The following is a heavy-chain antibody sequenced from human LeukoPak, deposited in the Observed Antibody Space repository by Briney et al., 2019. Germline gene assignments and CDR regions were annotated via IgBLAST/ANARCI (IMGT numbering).Heavy chain of an antibody. Sequence: PGGSLRLSCAASGFTFSSYGMHWVRQAPGKGLEWVAVISYDGSNKYYADSVKGRFTISRDNSKNTLCLQMNSLRAEDTAVYYCAKGGSSGWTHDAFDIWGQGTMVTVSS. CDR3: AKGGSSGWTHDAFDI. J-gene: IGHJ3*02. CDR1: GFTFSSYG. CDR2: ISYDGSNK. D-gene: IGHD6-19*01. V-gene: IGHV3-30*18.